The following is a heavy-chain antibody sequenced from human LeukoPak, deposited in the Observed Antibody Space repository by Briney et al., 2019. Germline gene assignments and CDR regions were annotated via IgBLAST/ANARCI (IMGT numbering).Heavy chain of an antibody. Sequence: SSETLSLTCSVFGGSIISSSFYWGWIRQPPGKGLEWIGSIYYSGSTYYNPSLKSRVTISVDTSKNQFSLKLSSVTAADTAVYYCARNHYYGSGRLPPYFDYWGQGTLVTVSS. V-gene: IGHV4-39*01. CDR2: IYYSGST. CDR3: ARNHYYGSGRLPPYFDY. CDR1: GGSIISSSFY. D-gene: IGHD3-10*01. J-gene: IGHJ4*02.